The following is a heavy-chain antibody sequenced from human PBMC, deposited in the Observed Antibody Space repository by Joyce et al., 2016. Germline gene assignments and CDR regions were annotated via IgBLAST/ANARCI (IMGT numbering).Heavy chain of an antibody. CDR3: AMSSYTNGIFDY. CDR1: GFTFSSYS. CDR2: LSSSSSYI. D-gene: IGHD2-8*01. V-gene: IGHV3-21*01. J-gene: IGHJ4*02. Sequence: EVQLVESGGGLIKPGGSLRLSCAASGFTFSSYSMSWVRQAPGKGLECVSSLSSSSSYIKYTDSVKGLFTISRDNAKNSLYLQMNSLRVEDTAVYYCAMSSYTNGIFDYWGQGTLVTVSS.